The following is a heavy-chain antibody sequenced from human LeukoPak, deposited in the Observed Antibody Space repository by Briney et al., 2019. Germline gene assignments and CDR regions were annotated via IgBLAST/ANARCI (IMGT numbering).Heavy chain of an antibody. D-gene: IGHD1-14*01. V-gene: IGHV3-74*01. J-gene: IGHJ6*04. CDR2: INSDGSST. CDR1: GFTFSSYW. CDR3: ARGEPYYYYHGMDL. Sequence: GGSLRLSCAASGFTFSSYWMHWVRQAPGKGLVWVSRINSDGSSTSYADSVKGRFTISRDNAKNTLYLQMNSLRAEDTAVYYCARGEPYYYYHGMDLWGKGTTVTLSS.